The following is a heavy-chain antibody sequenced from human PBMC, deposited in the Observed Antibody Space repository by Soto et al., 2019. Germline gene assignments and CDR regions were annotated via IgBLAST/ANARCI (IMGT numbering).Heavy chain of an antibody. V-gene: IGHV4-59*08. D-gene: IGHD3-10*01. Sequence: PSETLSLTCTVAGGSISSYYWSWIRQPPGKGLEWIGYMYNTGSTIYNPSLKSRVTISVDTSKNQFSLKLNSVTAADTAVYYCARPSDSGSFYKPLEYWGQGTLVTVSS. CDR3: ARPSDSGSFYKPLEY. CDR1: GGSISSYY. CDR2: MYNTGST. J-gene: IGHJ4*02.